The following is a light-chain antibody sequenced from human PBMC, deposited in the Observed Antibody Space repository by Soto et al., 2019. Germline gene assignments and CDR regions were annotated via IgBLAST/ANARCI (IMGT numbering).Light chain of an antibody. CDR1: QGISSY. Sequence: AIRMTQSPSSLSASTGDRVTITCRASQGISSYLAWYQQKPGKAPKLLIYAASTLQSGVPSGFSGRGSGTEFTLTISCLQSEDFATYYCQQYYSYPETFGNGTKVDIK. J-gene: IGKJ3*01. CDR3: QQYYSYPET. CDR2: AAS. V-gene: IGKV1-8*01.